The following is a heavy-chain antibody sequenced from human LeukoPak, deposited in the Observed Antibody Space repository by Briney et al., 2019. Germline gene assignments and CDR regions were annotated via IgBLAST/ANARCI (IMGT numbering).Heavy chain of an antibody. D-gene: IGHD6-13*01. CDR1: GGSFSGYY. CDR2: INHSGST. Sequence: PSETLSLTCAVYGGSFSGYYWSWIRQPPGKGLEWIGEINHSGSTNYNPSLKSRVPISVDTSKNQFSLKLSSVTAADTAVYYCARRPYSSSYYCFDYWGQGTLVTVSS. J-gene: IGHJ4*02. CDR3: ARRPYSSSYYCFDY. V-gene: IGHV4-34*01.